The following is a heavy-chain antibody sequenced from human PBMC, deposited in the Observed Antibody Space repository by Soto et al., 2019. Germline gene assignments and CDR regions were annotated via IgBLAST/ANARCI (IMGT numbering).Heavy chain of an antibody. Sequence: QITLKESGPTLVKPTQTLTLTCTFSGFSLNTNAVGVAWIRQPPGKALEWLALLYWDDDKRYSPSPKSRLTITTNTAKNLVGHTTTNMDPEDTATYYCAHIREWASSGKNFASWGQGTPVTVSS. D-gene: IGHD6-19*01. CDR2: LYWDDDK. CDR3: AHIREWASSGKNFAS. V-gene: IGHV2-5*02. CDR1: GFSLNTNAVG. J-gene: IGHJ4*02.